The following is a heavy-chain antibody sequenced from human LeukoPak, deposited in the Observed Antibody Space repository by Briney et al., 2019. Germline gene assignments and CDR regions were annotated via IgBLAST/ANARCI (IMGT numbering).Heavy chain of an antibody. CDR1: GYTFTSYG. D-gene: IGHD3-16*02. V-gene: IGHV1-18*01. CDR3: ARRMITFGGVIVEDY. Sequence: GASVKVSCKASGYTFTSYGISWVRQAPGQGLEWMGWISVYNGNTNYAQKLQGRVTMTTDTSTSTAYMELRSLRSDDTAVYYCARRMITFGGVIVEDYWGQGTLVTVSS. J-gene: IGHJ4*02. CDR2: ISVYNGNT.